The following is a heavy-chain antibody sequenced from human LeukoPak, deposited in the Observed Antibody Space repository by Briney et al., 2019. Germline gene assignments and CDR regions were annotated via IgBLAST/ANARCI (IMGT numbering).Heavy chain of an antibody. CDR1: GFTVSSSY. V-gene: IGHV3-66*01. Sequence: GGSLRLSCATSGFTVSSSYLSWVRQAPGKGLEWVSVIYSDGSTYYADSVKGRFTISRDNSKNTLYLQMNSLRAEDTAVYYCARDLWFGELLRDYWGQGTLVTVSS. J-gene: IGHJ4*02. D-gene: IGHD3-10*01. CDR3: ARDLWFGELLRDY. CDR2: IYSDGST.